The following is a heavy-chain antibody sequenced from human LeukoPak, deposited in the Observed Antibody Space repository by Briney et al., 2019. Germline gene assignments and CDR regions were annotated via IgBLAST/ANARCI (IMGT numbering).Heavy chain of an antibody. Sequence: PGGPLRLSCAASGFTFSSYSMNWVRQAPGKGLVWVSRINSDGSSTNYADSVKGRFTISRDNAKNTLHLQMNSLRAEDTAVYYCARGARGSGTASDYWGQGTLVTVSS. CDR3: ARGARGSGTASDY. J-gene: IGHJ4*02. D-gene: IGHD3-10*01. V-gene: IGHV3-74*01. CDR2: INSDGSST. CDR1: GFTFSSYS.